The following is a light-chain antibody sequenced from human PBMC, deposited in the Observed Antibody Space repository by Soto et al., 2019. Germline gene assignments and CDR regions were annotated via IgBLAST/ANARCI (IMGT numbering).Light chain of an antibody. CDR2: SNN. Sequence: QSVLTQPPSASGTPGQRVTISCSGSSSNIGSYTVDWYQQLPGTAPKLLIYSNNQWPSGVPDRFSGSKSATSASLAISGLQSEDGADYYCAAWDASLNGRVFGGGTKLTVL. V-gene: IGLV1-44*01. CDR1: SSNIGSYT. CDR3: AAWDASLNGRV. J-gene: IGLJ3*02.